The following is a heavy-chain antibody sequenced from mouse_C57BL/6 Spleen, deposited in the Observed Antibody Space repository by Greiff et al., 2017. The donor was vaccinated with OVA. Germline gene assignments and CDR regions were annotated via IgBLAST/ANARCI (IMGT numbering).Heavy chain of an antibody. CDR1: GYSFTGYF. CDR2: INPYNGDT. Sequence: EVQLVESGPELVKPGDSVKISCKASGYSFTGYFMNWVMQSHGKSLEWIGRINPYNGDTFYNQKFKGKATLTVDKSSSTAHMELRSLTSEDSAVYYCARSRGNYQGDAMDYWGQGTSVTVSS. CDR3: ARSRGNYQGDAMDY. D-gene: IGHD2-1*01. V-gene: IGHV1-20*01. J-gene: IGHJ4*01.